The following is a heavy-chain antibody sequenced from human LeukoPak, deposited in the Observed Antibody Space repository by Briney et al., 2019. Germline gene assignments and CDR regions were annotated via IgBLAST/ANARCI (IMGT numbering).Heavy chain of an antibody. CDR3: ATDRLTGTPYYFDY. CDR2: ISVRGGST. D-gene: IGHD1-20*01. V-gene: IGHV3-23*01. J-gene: IGHJ4*02. Sequence: GGSLRLSCAASGFTFSSYAMSWVRQAPGKGLEWVSGISVRGGSTYYAGSVKGRFTISRDNSKNTLYLQMDSLRAEDTAVYYCATDRLTGTPYYFDYWGQGTLVTVSS. CDR1: GFTFSSYA.